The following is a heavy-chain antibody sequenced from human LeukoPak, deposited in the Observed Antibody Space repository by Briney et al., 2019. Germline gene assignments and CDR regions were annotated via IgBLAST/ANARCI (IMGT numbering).Heavy chain of an antibody. V-gene: IGHV3-48*01. CDR1: GFIFDDYG. D-gene: IGHD1-26*01. Sequence: GGSLRLSCAASGFIFDDYGMSWVRQAPGKGLEWVSYISSSGTTISYAQSVKGRFTITRDNAQNSLALHMNTLRADDTAVYYCAKDGGTHFDHWGQGTLVTVSS. J-gene: IGHJ4*02. CDR2: ISSSGTTI. CDR3: AKDGGTHFDH.